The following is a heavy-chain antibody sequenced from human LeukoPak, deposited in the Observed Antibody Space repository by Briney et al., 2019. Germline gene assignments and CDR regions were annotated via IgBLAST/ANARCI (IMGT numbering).Heavy chain of an antibody. V-gene: IGHV1-2*02. CDR2: INPENGGT. J-gene: IGHJ3*02. D-gene: IGHD3-22*01. CDR3: TREVKAFDI. CDR1: GYSFTDFF. Sequence: ASVKVSCKASGYSFTDFFIHLVRQTPGQGLEWMGWINPENGGTHYAQNFKGRVTLTRDTSINTAYMELNILTSDDTAVYYCTREVKAFDIWGQGTVVTVSS.